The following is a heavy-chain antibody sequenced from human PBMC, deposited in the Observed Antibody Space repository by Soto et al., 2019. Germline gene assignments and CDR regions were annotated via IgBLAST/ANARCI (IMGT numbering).Heavy chain of an antibody. Sequence: LKISCRGPGYSFTTYWIAWVRQMPGKGLEWMGIIHLGDSDTRYSPSFQGQVTISADKSISTAYLQWSSLKASDTAMYYCARAYDSSAFDIWGQGTLVTVSS. V-gene: IGHV5-51*01. J-gene: IGHJ3*02. CDR1: GYSFTTYW. CDR3: ARAYDSSAFDI. D-gene: IGHD3-22*01. CDR2: IHLGDSDT.